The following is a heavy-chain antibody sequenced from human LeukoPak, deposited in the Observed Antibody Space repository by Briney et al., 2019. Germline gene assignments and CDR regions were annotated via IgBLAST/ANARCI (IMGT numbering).Heavy chain of an antibody. Sequence: ASVKVSCKASGYTFTSYGISWVRQAPGQGLEWMGWISAYNGNTNYAQKLQGRVTMTTDTSTSTVYMELRSLRSDDTAVYYCARSPYYDYVWGSYRDYYYGMDVWGQGTTVTVSS. D-gene: IGHD3-16*02. CDR2: ISAYNGNT. CDR3: ARSPYYDYVWGSYRDYYYGMDV. CDR1: GYTFTSYG. J-gene: IGHJ6*02. V-gene: IGHV1-18*01.